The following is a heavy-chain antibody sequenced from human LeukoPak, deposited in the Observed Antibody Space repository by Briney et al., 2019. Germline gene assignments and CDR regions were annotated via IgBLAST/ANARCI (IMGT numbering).Heavy chain of an antibody. J-gene: IGHJ4*02. V-gene: IGHV4-59*01. CDR3: ARTIVVVPAYYFDY. CDR2: IYYSGST. D-gene: IGHD2-2*01. Sequence: PSETLSPTSTVSGGSISSYYWSWIRQPPGKGLEWIGYIYYSGSTNYNPSLKSRVTISVDTSKNQFSLKLSSVTAADTAVYYCARTIVVVPAYYFDYWGQGTLVTVSS. CDR1: GGSISSYY.